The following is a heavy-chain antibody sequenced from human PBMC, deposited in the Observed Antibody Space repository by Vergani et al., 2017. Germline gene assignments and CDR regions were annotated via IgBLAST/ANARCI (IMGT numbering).Heavy chain of an antibody. D-gene: IGHD6-19*01. CDR3: AKGYSSPLDY. CDR1: GGSISSYY. CDR2: IYYSGST. V-gene: IGHV4-59*08. J-gene: IGHJ4*02. Sequence: QVQLQESGPGLVKPSETLSLTCTVSGGSISSYYWSWIRQPPGKGLEWFGYIYYSGSTNYNPSLKSRVTISVDTSKNQFSLKLSSVTAADTAVYYCAKGYSSPLDYWGQGTLVTVSS.